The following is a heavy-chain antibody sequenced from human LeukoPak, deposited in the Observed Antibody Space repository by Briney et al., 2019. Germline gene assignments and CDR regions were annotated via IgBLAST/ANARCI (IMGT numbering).Heavy chain of an antibody. D-gene: IGHD5-18*01. Sequence: GGTLRLSCAASGFTFSTYGMGWVRQAPGKGLEWVSALSGSGGTTYYADSVKGRFTISRDNSRNTLSLQMNSLRADDTAVYYCAKDGYSYGGGFDYWGQGTLVTVSS. CDR3: AKDGYSYGGGFDY. CDR2: LSGSGGTT. V-gene: IGHV3-23*01. J-gene: IGHJ4*02. CDR1: GFTFSTYG.